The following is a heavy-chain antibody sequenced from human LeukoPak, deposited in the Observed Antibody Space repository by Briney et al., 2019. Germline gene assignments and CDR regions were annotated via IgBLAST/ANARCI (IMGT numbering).Heavy chain of an antibody. Sequence: GGSLRLSCAASAFTVSSDYVTWVRQGPGKGLEWVSVIYSDVTTYSADSVKGRFTISRENSNNTVYLQMNSLRAEDTAVDFCARVLTAYPYGVFDYWGQGTLVTVSS. V-gene: IGHV3-66*01. D-gene: IGHD4-17*01. J-gene: IGHJ4*02. CDR2: IYSDVTT. CDR3: ARVLTAYPYGVFDY. CDR1: AFTVSSDY.